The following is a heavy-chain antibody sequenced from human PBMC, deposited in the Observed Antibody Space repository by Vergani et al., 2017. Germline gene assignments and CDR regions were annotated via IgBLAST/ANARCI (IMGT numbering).Heavy chain of an antibody. D-gene: IGHD6-13*01. V-gene: IGHV4-59*01. Sequence: QVQLQESGPGLVKPSETLSLTCTVSGGSISSYYWSWIRQPPGKGLEWIGYIYYSGSTNYNPSLKSRVTISVYTSKNQFSLKLSSVTAADTAVYYCATGIAAAGTYFDYWSEGTLVTVSS. CDR3: ATGIAAAGTYFDY. CDR2: IYYSGST. CDR1: GGSISSYY. J-gene: IGHJ4*02.